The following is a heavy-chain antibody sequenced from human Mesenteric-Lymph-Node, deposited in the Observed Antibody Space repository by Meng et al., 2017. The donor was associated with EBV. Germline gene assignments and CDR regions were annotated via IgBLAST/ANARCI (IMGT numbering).Heavy chain of an antibody. Sequence: GQQQGSGPGLVKPSETLSLTCTVSGCSVSSGSYYWSWIRQPPGKGLEWIGYIHYGGATNYNPSLSGRVTISIDTPKNQFSLKLSSVTAADTAVYYCAREIVRNWFDPWGQGTLVTVSS. CDR3: AREIVRNWFDP. J-gene: IGHJ5*02. CDR1: GCSVSSGSYY. V-gene: IGHV4-61*01. D-gene: IGHD2-8*01. CDR2: IHYGGAT.